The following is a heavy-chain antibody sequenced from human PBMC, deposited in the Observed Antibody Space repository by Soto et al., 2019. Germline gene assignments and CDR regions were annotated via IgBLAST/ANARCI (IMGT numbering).Heavy chain of an antibody. J-gene: IGHJ1*01. V-gene: IGHV3-30-3*01. CDR1: RFMFSTYV. Sequence: QVQLVESGGGVVQSGRSLRLSCAASRFMFSTYVMHWVRQTPDTGLEWVAGISNDGTSTHYPDSVKGRFTISRDNSKNTLYLPMDSLSGEDSAVYYCAREDLSSGHAGTFYHWGQGTLVSVSS. CDR3: AREDLSSGHAGTFYH. CDR2: ISNDGTST. D-gene: IGHD3-22*01.